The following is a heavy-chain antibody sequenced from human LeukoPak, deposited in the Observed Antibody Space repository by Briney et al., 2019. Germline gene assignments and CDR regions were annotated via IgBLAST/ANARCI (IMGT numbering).Heavy chain of an antibody. CDR3: AKSTTEYSSSSVSSSPYYFDY. V-gene: IGHV3-23*01. Sequence: GGSLRLSCAASGFTFSRYAMSWVRQAPGKGLEWVSAISGSGGSTYYADSVKGRFTISRDNSKNTLYLQMNSLRAEDTAVYYCAKSTTEYSSSSVSSSPYYFDYWGQGTLVTVSS. J-gene: IGHJ4*02. D-gene: IGHD6-6*01. CDR2: ISGSGGST. CDR1: GFTFSRYA.